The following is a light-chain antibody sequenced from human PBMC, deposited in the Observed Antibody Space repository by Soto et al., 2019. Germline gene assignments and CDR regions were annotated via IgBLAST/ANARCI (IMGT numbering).Light chain of an antibody. CDR2: GAS. CDR3: QQYNNWRT. V-gene: IGKV3-15*01. Sequence: ELVMTQSPATLSVSPGDRATLSFRASQSVSSNLAWYQQKPGQAPRLLIYGASTRATGIPARFSGSGSGTEFTLTISSLQSEDFAVYYCQQYNNWRTFGQGTKVDIK. J-gene: IGKJ1*01. CDR1: QSVSSN.